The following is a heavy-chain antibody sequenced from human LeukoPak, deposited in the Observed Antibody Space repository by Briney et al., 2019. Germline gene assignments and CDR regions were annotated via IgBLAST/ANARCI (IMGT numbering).Heavy chain of an antibody. CDR2: IYHTGST. J-gene: IGHJ6*03. CDR1: DGSISGSYYY. D-gene: IGHD2-21*02. CDR3: ASAYCGGDCYSDYYYYMDV. Sequence: SETLSLTCTVSDGSISGSYYYWGWIRQPPGKALEWIGSIYHTGSTYYNPSLKSRVTISVDTSKNQFSLKLSSVTAADTAVYYCASAYCGGDCYSDYYYYMDVWGKGTTVTISS. V-gene: IGHV4-39*01.